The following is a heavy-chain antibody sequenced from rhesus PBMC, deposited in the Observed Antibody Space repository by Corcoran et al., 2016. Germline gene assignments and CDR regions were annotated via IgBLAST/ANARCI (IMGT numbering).Heavy chain of an antibody. J-gene: IGHJ4*01. CDR1: GYTFTDYY. CDR2: VDPEDGEA. CDR3: ATYCTGSGCYFDY. D-gene: IGHD2-21*01. Sequence: EVQLVQSGAEVKKPGASVKISCKASGYTFTDYYLHWVRQAPEKGIEWMGRVDPEDGEAIHEQKFQDRVTITADTSTDTAYMELSSLRSEDTAVYYCATYCTGSGCYFDYWGQGVLVTVSS. V-gene: IGHV1-111*02.